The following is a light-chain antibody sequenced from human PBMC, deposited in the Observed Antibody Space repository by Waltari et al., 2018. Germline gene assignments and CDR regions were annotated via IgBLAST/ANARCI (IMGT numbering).Light chain of an antibody. V-gene: IGKV1-12*01. CDR2: AAS. CDR3: QQGNSFPPT. Sequence: IQMTQSPSSVSASVAARVITTCRASQGISNWLAWYQQKPGKAPKLLIYAASILQTGVPSRFSGSGSGTDFTLTISNLQPEDLATYFCQQGNSFPPTFGQGTKVEVK. J-gene: IGKJ1*01. CDR1: QGISNW.